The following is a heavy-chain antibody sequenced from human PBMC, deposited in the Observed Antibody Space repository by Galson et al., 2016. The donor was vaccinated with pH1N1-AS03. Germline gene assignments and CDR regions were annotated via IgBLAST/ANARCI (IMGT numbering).Heavy chain of an antibody. CDR3: ARPGPGPSSSRSGFAF. CDR1: GYSFPNYW. Sequence: QSGAEVKKPGESLRISCKGFGYSFPNYWISWVRQMPGKGLEWIGRIDPSDSYVHYSPSFRGHVTISADMSITTAYLQWSSLKASDTAISYCARPGPGPSSSRSGFAFWGQGTLVSVSS. V-gene: IGHV5-10-1*01. CDR2: IDPSDSYV. D-gene: IGHD6-6*01. J-gene: IGHJ4*02.